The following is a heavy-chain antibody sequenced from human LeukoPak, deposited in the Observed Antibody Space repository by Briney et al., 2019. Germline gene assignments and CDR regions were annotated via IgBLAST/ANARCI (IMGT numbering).Heavy chain of an antibody. Sequence: GRSLRLSCAASGFTFSSYAMHWVRQAPGKGLEWVAVISYDGSNKYYADSVKGRFTISRDNSKNTLYLQMNSLRAEDTAVYYCARHNDYYVVGGMDVWGQGTTVTVSS. V-gene: IGHV3-30-3*01. J-gene: IGHJ6*02. D-gene: IGHD3-10*02. CDR2: ISYDGSNK. CDR3: ARHNDYYVVGGMDV. CDR1: GFTFSSYA.